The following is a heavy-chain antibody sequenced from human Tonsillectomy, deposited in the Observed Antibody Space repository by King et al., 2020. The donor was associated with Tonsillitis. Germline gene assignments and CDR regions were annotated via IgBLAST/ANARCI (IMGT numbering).Heavy chain of an antibody. Sequence: VQLQQWGAGLLKPSETLSLTCAVYGGSFSGXYWSWIRQPTGKGLEWIGEINHSGSTNYNPSLKSRVTISVDTSKKQFSLKLSSVTAADTAVYYCARGLXRWLXLWGQXTLVTVS. CDR3: ARGLXRWLXL. J-gene: IGHJ4*02. D-gene: IGHD5-24*01. V-gene: IGHV4-34*01. CDR2: INHSGST. CDR1: GGSFSGXY.